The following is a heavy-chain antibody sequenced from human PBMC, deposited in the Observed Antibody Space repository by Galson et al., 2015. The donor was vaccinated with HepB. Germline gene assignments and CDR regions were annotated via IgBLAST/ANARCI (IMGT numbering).Heavy chain of an antibody. CDR3: ARDRLAISIFGVAISWENAFDI. D-gene: IGHD3-3*01. CDR2: ISYSSSYT. Sequence: SLRLSCAASGFTFSDYHMNWIRQAPGKGLEWVSYISYSSSYTNYVDSVKGRFTISRDNVKKSLYLQMNSLRAEDTAVYYCARDRLAISIFGVAISWENAFDIWGQGTMVIVSS. J-gene: IGHJ3*02. V-gene: IGHV3-11*06. CDR1: GFTFSDYH.